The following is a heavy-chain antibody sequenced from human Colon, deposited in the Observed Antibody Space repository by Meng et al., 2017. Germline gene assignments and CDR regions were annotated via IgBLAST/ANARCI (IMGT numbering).Heavy chain of an antibody. CDR1: GYTFSNYE. J-gene: IGHJ4*02. D-gene: IGHD1-26*01. CDR2: MKPDSGKT. CDR3: AGGGAPPYYFDY. Sequence: QVQLVQSGAEVKKPGASVRVSCETSGYTFSNYEVNWVCQASGHGLEWMGWMKPDSGKTGYAHKFQGRVTLARDTSTGTAYMKLTSLTPDDTAVYYCAGGGAPPYYFDYWGQGTLVTVSS. V-gene: IGHV1-8*02.